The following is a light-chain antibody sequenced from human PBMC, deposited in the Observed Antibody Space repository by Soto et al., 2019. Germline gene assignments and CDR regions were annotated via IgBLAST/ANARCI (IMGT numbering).Light chain of an antibody. CDR1: SSDVGGYNY. Sequence: QSVLNQPASVSGSPGQSITISCTGTSSDVGGYNYVSWYQQHPGKAPKLMIYDVSNRPSGVSNRFSGSKSGNTASLTISGLQAEDEADYYCSSYTSSSTLGVFGTGTKVPVL. CDR2: DVS. CDR3: SSYTSSSTLGV. J-gene: IGLJ1*01. V-gene: IGLV2-14*01.